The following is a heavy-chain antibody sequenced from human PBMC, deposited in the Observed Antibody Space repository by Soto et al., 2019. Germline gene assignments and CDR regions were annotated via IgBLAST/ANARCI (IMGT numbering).Heavy chain of an antibody. J-gene: IGHJ4*02. CDR2: ISWDGGST. Sequence: GGSLRLSCAASGFTFDDYTMHWVRQAPGKGLEWVSLISWDGGSTYYADSVKGRFTISRDNSKNSLYLQMNSLRTEDTALYYCAKDMVGELSPNFDYWGPGTLVTVSS. CDR1: GFTFDDYT. CDR3: AKDMVGELSPNFDY. V-gene: IGHV3-43*01. D-gene: IGHD3-10*01.